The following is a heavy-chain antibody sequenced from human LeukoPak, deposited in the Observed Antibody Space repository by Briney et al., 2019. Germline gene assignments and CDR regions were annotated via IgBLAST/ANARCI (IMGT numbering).Heavy chain of an antibody. D-gene: IGHD2-15*01. CDR3: AKTIRSGPYYFDY. CDR1: GFTFSSYG. V-gene: IGHV3-30*02. CDR2: IRYDGSNK. Sequence: GGSLRLSCAASGFTFSSYGMHWVRQAPGKGLEWVAFIRYDGSNKYYADSVKGRFTISRDNSKNTLYLRINSLRAEDTAVYYCAKTIRSGPYYFDYWGQGTLVTVSS. J-gene: IGHJ4*02.